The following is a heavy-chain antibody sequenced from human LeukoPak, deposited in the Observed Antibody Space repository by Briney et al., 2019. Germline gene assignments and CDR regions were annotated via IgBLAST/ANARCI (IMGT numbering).Heavy chain of an antibody. V-gene: IGHV1-69*13. CDR2: IIPIFGTA. D-gene: IGHD3-10*01. CDR1: GGTFSSYA. J-gene: IGHJ5*02. Sequence: SVKVSCKASGGTFSSYAISWVRLAPGQGLEWMGGIIPIFGTANYAQKFQGRVTITADESTSTAYMELSSLRSEDTAVYYCARELDGWFGDSRSYNWFDPWGQGTLVTVSS. CDR3: ARELDGWFGDSRSYNWFDP.